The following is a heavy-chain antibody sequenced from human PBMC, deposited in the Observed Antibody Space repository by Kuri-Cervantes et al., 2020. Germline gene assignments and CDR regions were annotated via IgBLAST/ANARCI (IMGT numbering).Heavy chain of an antibody. CDR1: GFTFSNAW. CDR3: AKDGDYYDSSGYFQH. D-gene: IGHD3-22*01. V-gene: IGHV3-23*01. Sequence: GESLKISCAASGFTFSNAWMSWVRQAPGKGLEWVSSISGSGDNTYYADSMKGRFTISRDNSKNTLYLQMNSLRAEDTAVYYCAKDGDYYDSSGYFQHWGQGTLVTVSS. J-gene: IGHJ1*01. CDR2: ISGSGDNT.